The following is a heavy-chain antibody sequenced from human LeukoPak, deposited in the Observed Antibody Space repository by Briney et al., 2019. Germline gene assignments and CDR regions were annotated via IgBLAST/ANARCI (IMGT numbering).Heavy chain of an antibody. Sequence: PAGSLTLSCAASGFTFSSYSRNWVRQAPGKGLEWVSSISSSSSYIYYAYSVKGRFTISRDNTKNSLYLQMTSLRAHDTALYYGAILQNVTRYYYYYVMDVWGQRTTVTVSS. J-gene: IGHJ6*02. CDR3: AILQNVTRYYYYYVMDV. D-gene: IGHD2-2*01. CDR2: ISSSSSYI. CDR1: GFTFSSYS. V-gene: IGHV3-21*01.